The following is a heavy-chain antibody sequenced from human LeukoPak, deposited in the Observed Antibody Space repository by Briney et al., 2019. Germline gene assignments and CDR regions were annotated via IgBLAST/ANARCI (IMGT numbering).Heavy chain of an antibody. J-gene: IGHJ4*02. CDR2: ITNSGNSK. CDR1: EFTFSSYS. Sequence: GGSLRLSCAASEFTFSSYSMNWVRQAPGKGLEWVSYITNSGNSKSYADSVKGRFTISRDNTKNSLYLQMNGLRAEDTAVYYCARDTYSSGWSYFDYWGQGTLVTVSS. V-gene: IGHV3-48*01. CDR3: ARDTYSSGWSYFDY. D-gene: IGHD6-19*01.